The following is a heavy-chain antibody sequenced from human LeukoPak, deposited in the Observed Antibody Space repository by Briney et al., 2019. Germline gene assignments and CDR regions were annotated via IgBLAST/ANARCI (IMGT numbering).Heavy chain of an antibody. CDR1: GFTFSSYS. J-gene: IGHJ4*02. CDR2: ISSSSSTI. CDR3: AKFLLTAPDIVVVPAAPLDY. V-gene: IGHV3-48*01. Sequence: PGGSLRLSCAASGFTFSSYSMNWVRQAPGKGLEWVSYISSSSSTIHYADSVEGRFTISRDNSKNTLYLQMNSLRAEDTAVYYCAKFLLTAPDIVVVPAAPLDYWGQGTLVTVSS. D-gene: IGHD2-2*01.